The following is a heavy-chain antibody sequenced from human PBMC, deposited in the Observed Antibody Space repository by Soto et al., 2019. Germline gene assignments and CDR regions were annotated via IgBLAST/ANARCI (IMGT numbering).Heavy chain of an antibody. D-gene: IGHD5-18*01. CDR3: ARDGSTSWYSYDYHGMDV. J-gene: IGHJ6*02. CDR2: INLDASEK. V-gene: IGHV3-7*05. CDR1: GFTFRTYW. Sequence: EVQLVESGGGLVQPGGSLRLSCAASGFTFRTYWLSWGRQVPEKGLEWVANINLDASEKNNVNSAKGRFTISRDNARNSSYLQMSRPRAEATALYYCARDGSTSWYSYDYHGMDVWGQGTTVTVSS.